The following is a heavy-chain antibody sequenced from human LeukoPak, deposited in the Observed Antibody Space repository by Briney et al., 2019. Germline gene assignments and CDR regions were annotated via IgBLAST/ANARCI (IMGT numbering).Heavy chain of an antibody. J-gene: IGHJ6*02. V-gene: IGHV1-2*02. D-gene: IGHD2-8*01. CDR2: INPNSGGT. Sequence: ASVKVSCKASGYTFTGYYMHWVRQAPGQGLEWMGWINPNSGGTNYAQKFQGRVTMTRDTSISTAYMELSRLRSDDTVVYYCASSIVLMVYANPRYGMDVWGQGTTVTVSS. CDR3: ASSIVLMVYANPRYGMDV. CDR1: GYTFTGYY.